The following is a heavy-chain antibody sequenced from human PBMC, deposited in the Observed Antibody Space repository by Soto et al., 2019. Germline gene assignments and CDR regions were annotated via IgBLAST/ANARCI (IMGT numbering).Heavy chain of an antibody. D-gene: IGHD3-10*01. J-gene: IGHJ6*02. Sequence: SETLSLTCTVSGGSVSSGDYFWSWLRQSPGKRLEWIAYIYYSGSTNYNPSLKSRATISVDTSKSQVSLTLTSMTAADAALYYCARSPNYYYYGFDVWGQGTTVTVSS. CDR1: GGSVSSGDYF. CDR3: ARSPNYYYYGFDV. CDR2: IYYSGST. V-gene: IGHV4-61*08.